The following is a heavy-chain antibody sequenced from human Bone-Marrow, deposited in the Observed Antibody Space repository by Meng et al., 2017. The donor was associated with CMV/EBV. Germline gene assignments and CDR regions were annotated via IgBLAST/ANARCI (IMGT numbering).Heavy chain of an antibody. CDR1: GYTFTGYY. CDR2: INPNRGGT. Sequence: ASVPVSCKASGYTFTGYYMHWVRQAPGQGLEWMGWINPNRGGTNYAQKFQGRVTMTRDTFISTAYMELSRLRSDDTAVYYCARERIVGAIFDYWGQGTLVTVSS. CDR3: ARERIVGAIFDY. D-gene: IGHD1-26*01. V-gene: IGHV1-2*02. J-gene: IGHJ4*02.